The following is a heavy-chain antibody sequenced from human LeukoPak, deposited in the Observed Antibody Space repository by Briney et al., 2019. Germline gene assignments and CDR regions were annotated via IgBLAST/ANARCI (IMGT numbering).Heavy chain of an antibody. CDR2: INPNTGGT. J-gene: IGHJ4*02. Sequence: ASVKVSCKSSGYTFTGYYMHWVRQAPGQGLEWMGWINPNTGGTNYAQKFQGRVTMTSDTSISTAYMELSSLKSDDTAMYYCARAPMIVVVFPARLDFWGQGTLVTVSS. V-gene: IGHV1-2*02. D-gene: IGHD3-22*01. CDR1: GYTFTGYY. CDR3: ARAPMIVVVFPARLDF.